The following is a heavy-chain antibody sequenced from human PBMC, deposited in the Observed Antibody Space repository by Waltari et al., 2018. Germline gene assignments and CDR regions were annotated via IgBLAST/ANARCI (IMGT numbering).Heavy chain of an antibody. Sequence: QVQLLQSGAEVKKPGSSVKVSCKASGGTFSSYAIRWVRQAPGPGLEWMGGIIPIFGTANYAQKFQGRVTITADESTSTAYMELSSLRSEDTAVYYCAREGRDGYNLDAFDIWGQGTMVTVSS. CDR2: IIPIFGTA. CDR3: AREGRDGYNLDAFDI. J-gene: IGHJ3*02. V-gene: IGHV1-69*13. CDR1: GGTFSSYA. D-gene: IGHD5-12*01.